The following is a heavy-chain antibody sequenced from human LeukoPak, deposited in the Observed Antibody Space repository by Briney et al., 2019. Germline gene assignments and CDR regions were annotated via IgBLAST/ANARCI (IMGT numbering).Heavy chain of an antibody. CDR2: IYASGYT. Sequence: SETLSLTCTVSGDSITKYYWNWIRQPAGEGLEWIGRIYASGYTNYNPSLKSRVTMSIDTYKNQFSLKLTSLSAADTAVYYCVRDTHYYDSSGYSENYCFDSWGQGTLVTVSS. CDR3: VRDTHYYDSSGYSENYCFDS. D-gene: IGHD3-22*01. J-gene: IGHJ4*02. V-gene: IGHV4-4*07. CDR1: GDSITKYY.